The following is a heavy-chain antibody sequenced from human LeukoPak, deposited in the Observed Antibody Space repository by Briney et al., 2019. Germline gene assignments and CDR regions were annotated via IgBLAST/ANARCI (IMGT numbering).Heavy chain of an antibody. CDR1: GFTFSSYS. D-gene: IGHD2-15*01. CDR2: ISGSSSYI. CDR3: ARRRCSGGSCYSDY. V-gene: IGHV3-21*01. J-gene: IGHJ4*02. Sequence: PGGSLRLSCAASGFTFSSYSMNWVRQAPGKGLEWVSSISGSSSYIYYADSVKGRFTISRDNAKNSLYLQMNSLRAEDTAVYYCARRRCSGGSCYSDYWGQGTLVTVSS.